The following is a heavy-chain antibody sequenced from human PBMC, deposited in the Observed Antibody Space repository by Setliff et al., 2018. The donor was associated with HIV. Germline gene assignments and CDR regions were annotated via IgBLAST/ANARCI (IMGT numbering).Heavy chain of an antibody. CDR2: IIPIFGTA. J-gene: IGHJ4*01. Sequence: GASVKVSCKASGDTFSNYAISWVRQAPGQGLEWMGGIIPIFGTANYAQKFEGRVTITADKSTSTAYMEVNSLRFEDTAVYYCARVFYYSAGSYSLDYWGQETQVTVSS. CDR3: ARVFYYSAGSYSLDY. D-gene: IGHD3-10*01. V-gene: IGHV1-69*06. CDR1: GDTFSNYA.